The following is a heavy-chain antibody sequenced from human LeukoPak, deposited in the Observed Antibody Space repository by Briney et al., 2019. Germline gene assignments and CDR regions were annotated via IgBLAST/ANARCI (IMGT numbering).Heavy chain of an antibody. V-gene: IGHV3-74*01. CDR2: INSDGSTT. J-gene: IGHJ6*02. Sequence: GGSLRLSCAASGFTFSYYWMHWVRQAPGKGLVWVSRINSDGSTTNYADSVKGRFTISRDNAKNSLYLQMSNLRAEDTAVYFCARGGGLDVWGQGATVTVSS. D-gene: IGHD3-16*01. CDR1: GFTFSYYW. CDR3: ARGGGLDV.